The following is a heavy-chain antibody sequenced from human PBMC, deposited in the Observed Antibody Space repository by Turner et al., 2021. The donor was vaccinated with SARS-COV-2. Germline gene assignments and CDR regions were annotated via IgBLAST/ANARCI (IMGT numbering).Heavy chain of an antibody. CDR1: GFIFSSYS. D-gene: IGHD3-10*01. V-gene: IGHV3-21*01. CDR3: ARSPGTRE. CDR2: ISTSSSYI. J-gene: IGHJ4*02. Sequence: EVQPVESGGGLVKPGGSLRLSCAASGFIFSSYSMNWVRQAPGKGLEWVSSISTSSSYIYYAYSVKGRFTISRDNAKNSLYLQMNSLRAEDTAVYYCARSPGTREWGQGTLVTVSS.